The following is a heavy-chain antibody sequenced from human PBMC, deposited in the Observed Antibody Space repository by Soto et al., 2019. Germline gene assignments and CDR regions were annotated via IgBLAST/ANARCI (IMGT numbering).Heavy chain of an antibody. CDR1: GFTFSSYG. CDR3: ARSVASYYWYFDL. J-gene: IGHJ2*01. Sequence: QVQPVESGGGVVQPGRSLRLSCAASGFTFSSYGMHWVRQAPGKGLEWVAVIWYDGSNKYYADSVKGRFTISRDNSKNTLYLQMNSLRAEDTAVYYCARSVASYYWYFDLWGRGTLVTVSS. V-gene: IGHV3-33*01. D-gene: IGHD5-12*01. CDR2: IWYDGSNK.